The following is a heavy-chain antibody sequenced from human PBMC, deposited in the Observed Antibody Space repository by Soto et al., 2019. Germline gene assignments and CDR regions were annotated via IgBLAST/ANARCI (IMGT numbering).Heavy chain of an antibody. J-gene: IGHJ4*02. CDR3: ISTLGARFDY. V-gene: IGHV1-46*03. D-gene: IGHD1-26*01. CDR2: INPSIGTT. Sequence: ASVKVSCKASGYTFTSQNMHWVRQAPGQGLEWMGVINPSIGTTTYAQKFQGRVTMTSDTSTSSVYMEVSSLRSEDTAVYYCISTLGARFDYWGQGTXVTVSS. CDR1: GYTFTSQN.